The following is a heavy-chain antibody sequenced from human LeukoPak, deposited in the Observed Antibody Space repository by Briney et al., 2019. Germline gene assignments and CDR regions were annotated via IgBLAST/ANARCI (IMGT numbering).Heavy chain of an antibody. J-gene: IGHJ2*01. CDR2: MHYSGNT. CDR3: ARDSLLRGSGWDYWYFDL. Sequence: SETLSLTCTVSGGSVSYGSYYWSWIRQPPGKGLEWIGNMHYSGNTNYNPSLKSRVAISVDTSMNQSSLQLTSATAADTAVYYCARDSLLRGSGWDYWYFDLWGRGTLVTVSS. V-gene: IGHV4-61*01. D-gene: IGHD6-25*01. CDR1: GGSVSYGSYY.